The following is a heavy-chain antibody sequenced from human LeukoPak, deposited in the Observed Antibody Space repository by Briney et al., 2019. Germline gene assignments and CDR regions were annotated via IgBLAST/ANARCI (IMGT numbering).Heavy chain of an antibody. CDR2: ISVSGGST. D-gene: IGHD3-10*01. V-gene: IGHV3-23*01. J-gene: IGHJ4*01. CDR1: GFTFSSYS. CDR3: ARAVYYSNYLGY. Sequence: GGSLRLSCAASGFTFSSYSMSWVRQAPGKGLEWVSAISVSGGSTKYADSVKGRFTISRDNAKNTLYLQMNSLRAEDTAMYYCARAVYYSNYLGYWGQGTLVTVSS.